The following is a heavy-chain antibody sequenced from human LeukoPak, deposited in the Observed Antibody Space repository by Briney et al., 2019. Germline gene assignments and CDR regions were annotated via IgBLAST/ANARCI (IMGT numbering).Heavy chain of an antibody. Sequence: GASVKVSCKASGGTFSSYAISWVRQAPGQGLEWMGGIIPIFGTANYAQKFQGRVTITADESTSTAYMELSSLRSEDTAVYYCARSTFGGIIVIGDYWGQGTLVTVSS. D-gene: IGHD3-16*02. CDR2: IIPIFGTA. V-gene: IGHV1-69*13. CDR1: GGTFSSYA. J-gene: IGHJ4*02. CDR3: ARSTFGGIIVIGDY.